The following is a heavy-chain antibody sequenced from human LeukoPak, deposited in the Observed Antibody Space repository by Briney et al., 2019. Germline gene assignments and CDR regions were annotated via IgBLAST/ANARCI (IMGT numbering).Heavy chain of an antibody. Sequence: SETLSLTCTVSGGSISSSSYYWGWIRQPPGKGLEWIGSIYYSGSTYYNPSLKSRVTISVDTSKNQFSLKLSSVTAADTAVCYCARRGVVVVPAAMRPFDYWGQGTLVTVSS. CDR3: ARRGVVVVPAAMRPFDY. V-gene: IGHV4-39*01. J-gene: IGHJ4*02. D-gene: IGHD2-2*01. CDR1: GGSISSSSYY. CDR2: IYYSGST.